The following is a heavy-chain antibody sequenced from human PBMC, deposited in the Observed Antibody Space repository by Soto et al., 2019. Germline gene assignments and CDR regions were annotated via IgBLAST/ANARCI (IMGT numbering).Heavy chain of an antibody. Sequence: GGSLRLSCAASGFTFSSYWMSWVRQAPGKGQEWVANIKQDGSEKYYVDSVKGRFTISRDNAKNSLYLQMNSLRAEDTAVYYCAGVNWALTGVVATPAFDIWGQGTMVTVSS. V-gene: IGHV3-7*03. CDR1: GFTFSSYW. CDR3: AGVNWALTGVVATPAFDI. CDR2: IKQDGSEK. J-gene: IGHJ3*02. D-gene: IGHD7-27*01.